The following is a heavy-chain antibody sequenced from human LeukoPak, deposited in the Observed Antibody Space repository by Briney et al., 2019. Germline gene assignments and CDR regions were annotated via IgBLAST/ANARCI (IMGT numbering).Heavy chain of an antibody. J-gene: IGHJ4*02. CDR2: ISPNSINK. CDR3: ARVPKRRSSWYVIDY. V-gene: IGHV3-11*01. CDR1: GFTFSDYY. D-gene: IGHD6-13*01. Sequence: GGSLRLSCAASGFTFSDYYISWIRQAPGKGLEWISYISPNSINKYYADSVKGRFTISRDNAETSVYLQMNSLRADDTAVYYCARVPKRRSSWYVIDYWGQGTLVTVSS.